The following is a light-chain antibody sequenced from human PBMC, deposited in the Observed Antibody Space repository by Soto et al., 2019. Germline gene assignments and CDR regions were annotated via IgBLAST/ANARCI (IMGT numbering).Light chain of an antibody. CDR3: LQHDDYPPT. Sequence: DIQMTQSPSSLSASVGDRVTITCRASQDIRNELGWFQQKPGKAPKRLIYIASSLQSGVPSRFSGSGSGTEFTLTISSLQPEDYATYYCLQHDDYPPTFGQGTKVEI. CDR2: IAS. J-gene: IGKJ1*01. V-gene: IGKV1-17*01. CDR1: QDIRNE.